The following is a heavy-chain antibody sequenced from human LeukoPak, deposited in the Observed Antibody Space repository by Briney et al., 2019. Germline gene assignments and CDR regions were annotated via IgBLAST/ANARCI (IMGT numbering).Heavy chain of an antibody. V-gene: IGHV3-53*03. CDR2: IYSGGST. CDR3: ARSSSVGFDP. CDR1: GFTVSTSY. D-gene: IGHD6-6*01. J-gene: IGHJ5*02. Sequence: GGSLRLSCAASGFTVSTSYLSWVRQPPGKVLQWVSVIYSGGSTYYADSVKGRFTISRDNSKNSLYLQMNSLRTEDTALYYCARSSSVGFDPWGQGTLVTVSS.